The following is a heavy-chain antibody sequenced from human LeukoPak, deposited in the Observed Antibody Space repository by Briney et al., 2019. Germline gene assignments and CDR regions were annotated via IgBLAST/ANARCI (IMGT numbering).Heavy chain of an antibody. V-gene: IGHV4-59*08. CDR1: GGSISSYY. CDR2: IYYSGST. D-gene: IGHD4-23*01. CDR3: ASSKLATVVKGRRAFDI. Sequence: SETLSLTCTVSGGSISSYYWSWIRQPPGKGLEWIGYIYYSGSTNYNPSLKSRVTISVDTSKNQFSLKLSSVTAADTAEYYCASSKLATVVKGRRAFDIWGQGTMVTVSS. J-gene: IGHJ3*02.